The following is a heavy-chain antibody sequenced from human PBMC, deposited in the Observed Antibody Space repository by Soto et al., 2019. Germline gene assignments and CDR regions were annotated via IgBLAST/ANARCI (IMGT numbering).Heavy chain of an antibody. CDR3: ASEDEGGRDCELGY. J-gene: IGHJ4*02. Sequence: QVQLVESGGGVAQPGRSLRLSCAVSGFTFSSHAMHWVRQAPGKGLEWVALISSDGSNKYYADSVKGRFTTSRDNSKNRRSLQMNSLRVEDSDVYHGASEDEGGRDCELGYWGQGALVAVSA. CDR2: ISSDGSNK. D-gene: IGHD1-26*01. CDR1: GFTFSSHA. V-gene: IGHV3-30-3*01.